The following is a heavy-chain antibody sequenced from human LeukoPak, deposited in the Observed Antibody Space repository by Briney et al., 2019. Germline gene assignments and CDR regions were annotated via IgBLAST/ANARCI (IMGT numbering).Heavy chain of an antibody. CDR1: GFTFSSYS. CDR3: AKAPAAIQYNWFDP. V-gene: IGHV3-23*01. J-gene: IGHJ5*02. D-gene: IGHD2-2*01. Sequence: GGSLRLSCAASGFTFSSYSMSWVRQAPGKGLEWVSAINGSGGSTYYADSVKGRFTISRDNSKNTLYLQMNSLRAEDTAVYYCAKAPAAIQYNWFDPWGQGTLVTVSS. CDR2: INGSGGST.